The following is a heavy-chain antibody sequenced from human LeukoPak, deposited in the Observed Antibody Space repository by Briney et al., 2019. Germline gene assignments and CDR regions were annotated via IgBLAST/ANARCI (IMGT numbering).Heavy chain of an antibody. Sequence: PGGSLRLSCAASGLNFSSYGMHWVRQAPGKGLERVAVVSSDGDNTYYVDSVKGRFTISRDNSKNTLYLQMNSLRAEDTAVYYCAKTPISSITSVLGGTAFDLWGQETMVTVSS. J-gene: IGHJ3*01. V-gene: IGHV3-30*18. CDR1: GLNFSSYG. CDR3: AKTPISSITSVLGGTAFDL. D-gene: IGHD3-10*01. CDR2: VSSDGDNT.